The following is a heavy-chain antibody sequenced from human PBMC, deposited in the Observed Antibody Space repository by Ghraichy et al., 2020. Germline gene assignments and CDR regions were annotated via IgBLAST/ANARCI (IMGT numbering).Heavy chain of an antibody. CDR1: GFTFSDYY. CDR2: ISSSGIAI. J-gene: IGHJ3*02. CDR3: ARVYRGSWPRAFDI. V-gene: IGHV3-11*01. Sequence: GGSLRLSCAASGFTFSDYYMSWIRQAPGKGLEWVSYISSSGIAIDYADSLKGRFTISRDNAKNSLYLQMNSLRAEDTAVYYCARVYRGSWPRAFDIWAQGMMVTASS. D-gene: IGHD3-16*02.